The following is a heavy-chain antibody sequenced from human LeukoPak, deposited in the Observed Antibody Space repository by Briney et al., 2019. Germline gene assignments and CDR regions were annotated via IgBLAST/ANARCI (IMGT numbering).Heavy chain of an antibody. CDR2: ISPGSDYT. CDR1: GFTFSSYC. Sequence: GGSLRLSCAASGFTFSSYCMSWVRQAPGKGLEWVSSISPGSDYTDYADSVKGRFTISSDNAENSLDLQMNSLRAEDTAVYYCAREKSISLFDCWGQGTLVTVSS. V-gene: IGHV3-21*01. CDR3: AREKSISLFDC. J-gene: IGHJ4*02. D-gene: IGHD5-24*01.